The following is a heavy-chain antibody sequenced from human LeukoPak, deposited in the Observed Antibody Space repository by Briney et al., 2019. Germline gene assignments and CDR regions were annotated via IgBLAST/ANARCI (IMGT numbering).Heavy chain of an antibody. CDR2: IYYSGST. V-gene: IGHV4-59*12. CDR3: VRGIVGTTRHFDF. CDR1: GGSIGTNY. Sequence: PSETLSLTCTVSGGSIGTNYWNWIRQPPGKGLEWLGYIYYSGSTSYNPSLKSRVTMSVDTSKNQFSLKLRSVTDADTAVYYCVRGIVGTTRHFDFWGQGTLVTVSS. J-gene: IGHJ4*02. D-gene: IGHD1-26*01.